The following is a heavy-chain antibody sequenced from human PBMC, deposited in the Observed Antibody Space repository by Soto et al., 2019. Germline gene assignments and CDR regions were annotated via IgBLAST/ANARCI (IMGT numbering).Heavy chain of an antibody. CDR1: GGSISSYY. D-gene: IGHD3-10*01. J-gene: IGHJ5*02. V-gene: IGHV4-59*01. Sequence: SETLSLTCTVSGGSISSYYWSWIRQPPGKGLEWIGYIYYSGSTNYNPSLKSRVTISVDTSKNQFSLKLSSVTAADTAVYYCARASPPTMVRGVDWFDPWGQGTLVTVLL. CDR2: IYYSGST. CDR3: ARASPPTMVRGVDWFDP.